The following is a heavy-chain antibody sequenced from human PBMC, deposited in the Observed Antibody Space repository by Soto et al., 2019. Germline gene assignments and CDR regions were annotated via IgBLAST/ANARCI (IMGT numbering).Heavy chain of an antibody. CDR1: GGTFSSYT. V-gene: IGHV1-69*02. CDR3: ARSIVAADTNDAFDV. CDR2: IIPILGIA. Sequence: GASVKVSCKASGGTFSSYTISWVRQAPGRGLEWMGRIIPILGIANYAQKFQGRVTITADKSTSTAYMELSSLRSEDTAVYYCARSIVAADTNDAFDVWGQGTMVTVSS. D-gene: IGHD6-13*01. J-gene: IGHJ3*01.